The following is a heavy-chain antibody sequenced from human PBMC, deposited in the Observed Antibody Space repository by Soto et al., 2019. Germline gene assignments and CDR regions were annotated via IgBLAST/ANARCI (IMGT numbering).Heavy chain of an antibody. Sequence: WGSLRLSCAASGFTFSSYWMSWVRQAPGKGLEWVANIKQDGSEKYYVDSVKGRFTISRDNAKNSLYLQMNSLRAEDTAVYYCARYNYFVSGGYYKYYYYYYMDFWGKGTTVTVSS. J-gene: IGHJ6*03. D-gene: IGHD3-10*01. CDR3: ARYNYFVSGGYYKYYYYYYMDF. CDR2: IKQDGSEK. CDR1: GFTFSSYW. V-gene: IGHV3-7*01.